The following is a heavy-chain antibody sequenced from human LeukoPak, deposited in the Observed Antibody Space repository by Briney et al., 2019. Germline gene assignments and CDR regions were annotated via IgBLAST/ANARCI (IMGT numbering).Heavy chain of an antibody. Sequence: GGSLRLSCAASGFTFSSYGMHWVRQAPGKGLEWVALIWYNGINKYYADSVKGRFTISRDNSNNTLYLQMNSLRAEDTAVYYCVRVVITFGGVIVNFDSWGQGTLVTVSS. CDR2: IWYNGINK. V-gene: IGHV3-33*08. CDR3: VRVVITFGGVIVNFDS. J-gene: IGHJ4*02. CDR1: GFTFSSYG. D-gene: IGHD3-16*02.